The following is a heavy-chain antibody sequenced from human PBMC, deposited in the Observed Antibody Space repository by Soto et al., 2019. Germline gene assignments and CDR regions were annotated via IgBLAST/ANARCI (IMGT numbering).Heavy chain of an antibody. V-gene: IGHV4-39*01. CDR1: GGSINNNYYY. CDR3: ARVPGP. Sequence: SETLSLTCTVSGGSINNNYYYWGWVRQPPGEGLEWIASISYSGTTYYNPSLKNRVTKSVDTSRNQFSLKLTSVTAADTAVYYCARVPGPWGQGTLVTVSS. CDR2: ISYSGTT. J-gene: IGHJ5*02.